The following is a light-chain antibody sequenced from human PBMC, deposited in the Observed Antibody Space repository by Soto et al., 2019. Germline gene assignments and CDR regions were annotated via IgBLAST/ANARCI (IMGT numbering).Light chain of an antibody. CDR3: SSYTSSSTLVV. J-gene: IGLJ1*01. CDR2: DVS. V-gene: IGLV2-14*01. Sequence: QSALTQPASVSGSPGQSITISCTGTSSDVGGYNYVSWYQQHPGKAPKLMIYDVSNRPSGVSNRFSGSKSGNTASLTISGLQAEDEADYYCSSYTSSSTLVVFGTGPKVTAL. CDR1: SSDVGGYNY.